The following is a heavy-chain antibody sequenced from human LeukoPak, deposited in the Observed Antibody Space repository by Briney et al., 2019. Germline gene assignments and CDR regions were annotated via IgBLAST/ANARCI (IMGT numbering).Heavy chain of an antibody. D-gene: IGHD6-13*01. CDR3: ARDGHSSPMVDY. V-gene: IGHV1-69*04. Sequence: SVKVSCKASGGTFSSYTISWVRQAPGQGLEWMGRIIPILGIANYAQKFQGRVTITADRSTSTAYMELSSLRSEDTAVYYCARDGHSSPMVDYWGQGTLVTVSS. CDR2: IIPILGIA. CDR1: GGTFSSYT. J-gene: IGHJ4*02.